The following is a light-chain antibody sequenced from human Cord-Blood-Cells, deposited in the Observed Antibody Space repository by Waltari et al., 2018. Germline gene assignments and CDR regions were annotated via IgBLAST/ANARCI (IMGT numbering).Light chain of an antibody. CDR1: PGISSY. CDR2: AAA. J-gene: IGKJ1*01. V-gene: IGKV1-8*01. Sequence: AIRMTPSPSSFSASTGDRVTITCRASPGISSYLAWYQQKPGKAPKLLIYAAATLQSGCPSRFSGSGSGTDFTLTISCRQSEDCATYYCQQYYSYPRTVGQGTKVEIK. CDR3: QQYYSYPRT.